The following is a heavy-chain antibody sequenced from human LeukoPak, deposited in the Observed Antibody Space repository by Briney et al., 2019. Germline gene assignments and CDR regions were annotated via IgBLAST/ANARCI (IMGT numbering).Heavy chain of an antibody. D-gene: IGHD2-15*01. CDR3: ARGHRYCSGGSCYRILNYYYYYMDV. V-gene: IGHV1-69*06. Sequence: SVKVSCKASGGTFSSYAISWVRQAPGQGLEGMGGIIPIFGTANYAQKFQGRVTITADKSTSTAYMELSSLRSEDTAVYYCARGHRYCSGGSCYRILNYYYYYMDVWGKGTTVTISS. CDR2: IIPIFGTA. CDR1: GGTFSSYA. J-gene: IGHJ6*03.